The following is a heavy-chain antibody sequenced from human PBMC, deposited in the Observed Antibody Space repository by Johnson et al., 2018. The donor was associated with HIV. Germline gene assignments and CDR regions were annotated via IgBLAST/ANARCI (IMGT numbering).Heavy chain of an antibody. D-gene: IGHD2-15*01. J-gene: IGHJ3*02. V-gene: IGHV3-23*04. CDR3: AKDRGTWYGNDAFDI. CDR1: GFTFSSYA. CDR2: ISGSGGST. Sequence: VQLVESGGGVVQPGRSLRLSCAASGFTFSSYAMHWVRRAPGKGLEWVSAISGSGGSTYYADSVKGRFTISRDNSKNTLYLQMNSLRAEDTAVYYCAKDRGTWYGNDAFDIWGQGTMVTVSS.